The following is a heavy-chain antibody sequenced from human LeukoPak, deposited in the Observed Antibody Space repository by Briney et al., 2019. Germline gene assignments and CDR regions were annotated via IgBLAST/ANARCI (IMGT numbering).Heavy chain of an antibody. D-gene: IGHD6-13*01. CDR3: AKVYVGSWYAYDH. CDR2: ISGDGGTT. J-gene: IGHJ4*02. Sequence: GGSLRLSCTASGFTFDDYAMHWVRQAPAKGLEWVSLISGDGGTTDYADSVKGRFTISRDNRRNSLCLHMNSLRTEDTALYFCAKVYVGSWYAYDHWGQGTLVTVSS. CDR1: GFTFDDYA. V-gene: IGHV3-43*02.